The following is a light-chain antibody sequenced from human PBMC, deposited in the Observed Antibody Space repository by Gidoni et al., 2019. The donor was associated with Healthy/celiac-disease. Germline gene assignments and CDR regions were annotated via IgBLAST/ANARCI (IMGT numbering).Light chain of an antibody. CDR2: AAS. CDR1: QSISSY. CDR3: QQSYSTSRP. V-gene: IGKV1-39*01. Sequence: DIQMTQSPSSLSASVGDRVTITCRASQSISSYLNWYQQKPGKAPKLLIYAASSLQSGVPSRFSGSGSGTDFTLTISSLQPEDFATYYCQQSYSTSRPFGQXTKLEIK. J-gene: IGKJ2*01.